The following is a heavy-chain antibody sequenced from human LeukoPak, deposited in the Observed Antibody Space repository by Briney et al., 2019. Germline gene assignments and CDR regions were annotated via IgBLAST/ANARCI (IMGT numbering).Heavy chain of an antibody. CDR3: ARAAGELLPFDYFDY. CDR2: ISSSSSCI. CDR1: GFTFSSYS. Sequence: GGSLRLSCAASGFTFSSYSMNWVRQAPGKGLEWVSSISSSSSCIYSADSVKGRFTISRDNVKNSLYLQMHSLRAEDTAVYCCARAAGELLPFDYFDYWGQGTLVTVSS. J-gene: IGHJ4*02. D-gene: IGHD3-10*01. V-gene: IGHV3-21*06.